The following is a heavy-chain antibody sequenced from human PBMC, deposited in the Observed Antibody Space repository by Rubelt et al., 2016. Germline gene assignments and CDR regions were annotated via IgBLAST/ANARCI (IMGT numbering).Heavy chain of an antibody. CDR3: ARGESAYCGGDCYPFDY. CDR2: ITGSGGNT. J-gene: IGHJ4*02. D-gene: IGHD2-21*02. V-gene: IGHV3-23*04. Sequence: EVQLVESGGGLVQPGGSLRLSCVASGFTFNTYVLAWIRQAPWKGLEWVSGITGSGGNTYYADSVKGRFTISRDNAKNTLYLQMNNLRAEDTAVYYCARGESAYCGGDCYPFDYWGQGTLVTVSS. CDR1: GFTFNTYV.